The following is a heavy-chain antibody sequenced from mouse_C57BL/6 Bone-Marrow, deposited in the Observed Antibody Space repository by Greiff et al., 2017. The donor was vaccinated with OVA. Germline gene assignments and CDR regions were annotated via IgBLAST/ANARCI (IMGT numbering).Heavy chain of an antibody. CDR1: GYTFTSYT. CDR2: INPSSGYT. J-gene: IGHJ2*01. V-gene: IGHV1-4*01. CDR3: ARPLDLFDY. Sequence: VKLQQSGAELARPGASVKMSCKASGYTFTSYTMHWVKQRPGQGLEWIGYINPSSGYTKYNQKFKDKATLTADKSSSTAYMQMSSLTSEDSAVYYCARPLDLFDYWGQGTTLTVSS.